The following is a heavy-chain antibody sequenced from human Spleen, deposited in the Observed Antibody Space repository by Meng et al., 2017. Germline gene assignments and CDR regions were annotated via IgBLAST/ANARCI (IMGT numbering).Heavy chain of an antibody. CDR2: IIPNSCDT. J-gene: IGHJ4*02. CDR1: GYPFTSYY. V-gene: IGHV1-2*05. CDR3: VRDENISLGKLFGDY. D-gene: IGHD2-21*01. Sequence: QVHTVQSGAVVERPRTVVKVHFNPSGYPFTSYYSHWVRQAHGPGLEWKGHIIPNSCDTLYAPKFQGRVSMTADTSIGTAYVELSVLRSDYADIYYCVRDENISLGKLFGDYWGQGTLVTVSS.